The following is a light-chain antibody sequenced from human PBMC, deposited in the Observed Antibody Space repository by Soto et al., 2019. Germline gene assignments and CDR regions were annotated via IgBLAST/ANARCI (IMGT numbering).Light chain of an antibody. CDR3: LQDNYNPLT. J-gene: IGKJ4*01. CDR1: QGVGND. V-gene: IGKV1-6*01. Sequence: AVQMTQSPSSLSASVGDRVTITCRASQGVGNDLAWYQQRPGKAPNLLIFHASTLQSGVPSRFSGSGSGTDFTLTISGLQPEYSATYYCLQDNYNPLTFGGGTKVAIK. CDR2: HAS.